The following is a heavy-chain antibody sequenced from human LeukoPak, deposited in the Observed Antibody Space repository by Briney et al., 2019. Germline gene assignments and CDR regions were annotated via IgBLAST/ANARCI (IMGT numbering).Heavy chain of an antibody. Sequence: SETLSLTCTVSGGSISNYYWSWIRQPPGKGLEWIGYIFYSGSTNHNPSLRSRVTISLDTSKKQFSLKLHSMTAADTAVYYCARVTSRVADRPNWFDPWGQGTLVTVSS. CDR2: IFYSGST. V-gene: IGHV4-59*01. CDR3: ARVTSRVADRPNWFDP. J-gene: IGHJ5*02. D-gene: IGHD6-6*01. CDR1: GGSISNYY.